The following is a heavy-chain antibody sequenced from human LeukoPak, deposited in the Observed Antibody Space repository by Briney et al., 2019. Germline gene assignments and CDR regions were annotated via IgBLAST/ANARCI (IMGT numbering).Heavy chain of an antibody. V-gene: IGHV4-30-4*08. CDR2: IYYSGST. D-gene: IGHD2-2*01. CDR1: GGSISSGDFY. CDR3: ARGYCTTTSCYSDAFDV. J-gene: IGHJ3*01. Sequence: SETLSLTCTVSGGSISSGDFYSNWIRQPPGKGLEWIGYIYYSGSTYYNPSLKSRVTISVDTSKNQFSLKLRSVTAADTAVYYCARGYCTTTSCYSDAFDVWGQGTLVTVSS.